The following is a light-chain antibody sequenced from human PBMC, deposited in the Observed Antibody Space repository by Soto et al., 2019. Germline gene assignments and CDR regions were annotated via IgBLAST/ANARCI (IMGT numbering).Light chain of an antibody. CDR1: SSNIGAGYD. Sequence: QSVLTQPPSVSGAPGQRVTISCTGSSSNIGAGYDIHWYQQLPGTAHKLLIYGNSNRPSGVPDRFSGSKSGTSASLAITGLQAEDEADYYCQSYDSSLSGVVFGGVTKLTVL. J-gene: IGLJ2*01. CDR3: QSYDSSLSGVV. CDR2: GNS. V-gene: IGLV1-40*01.